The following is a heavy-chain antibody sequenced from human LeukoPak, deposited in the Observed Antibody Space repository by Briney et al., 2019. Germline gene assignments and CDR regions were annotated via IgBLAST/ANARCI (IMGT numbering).Heavy chain of an antibody. CDR1: GGSFSGYY. D-gene: IGHD3-10*01. J-gene: IGHJ5*02. CDR3: ARKAMVRAPFDP. V-gene: IGHV4-34*01. Sequence: SETLSLTCAVYGGSFSGYYWSWIRQPPGKGLEWIGEINHSGSTNYNPSLKSRVTISVDTSKNQFSLKLSSVTAADTAVYYCARKAMVRAPFDPWGQGTLVIVSS. CDR2: INHSGST.